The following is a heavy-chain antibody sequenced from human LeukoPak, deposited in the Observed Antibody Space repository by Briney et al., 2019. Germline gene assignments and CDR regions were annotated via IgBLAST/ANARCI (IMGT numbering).Heavy chain of an antibody. J-gene: IGHJ4*02. CDR1: GFSLSTSGVG. Sequence: SGPTLVKPTQTLTLTCTFSGFSLSTSGVGVGWIRQPPGKALEWLALIYWNDDKRYSPSLKSRLTITKDTSKNQVVLTMTNMDPVDTATYYCAHGGIMITFGGVIVKDTEISFDCWGQGTLVTVSS. V-gene: IGHV2-5*01. CDR2: IYWNDDK. D-gene: IGHD3-16*02. CDR3: AHGGIMITFGGVIVKDTEISFDC.